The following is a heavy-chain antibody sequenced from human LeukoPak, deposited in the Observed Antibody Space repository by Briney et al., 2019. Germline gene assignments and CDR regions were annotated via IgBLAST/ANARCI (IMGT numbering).Heavy chain of an antibody. CDR1: GFTFSSYE. Sequence: GGSLRLSCAASGFTFSSYEMNWVRQAPGKGLEWVSYISSSGSTIYYADSVQGRFTISRDNAKNSLYLQMNTLRAEDTAVYYCARSFMITCGGVIAQYYGMDVWGQGTTVTVSS. V-gene: IGHV3-48*03. D-gene: IGHD3-16*02. CDR2: ISSSGSTI. J-gene: IGHJ6*02. CDR3: ARSFMITCGGVIAQYYGMDV.